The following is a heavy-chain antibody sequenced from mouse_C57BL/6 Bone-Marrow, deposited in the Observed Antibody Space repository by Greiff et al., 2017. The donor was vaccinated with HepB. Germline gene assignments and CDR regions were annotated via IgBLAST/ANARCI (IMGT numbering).Heavy chain of an antibody. V-gene: IGHV7-3*01. CDR2: IRNKANGYTT. Sequence: EVMLMESGGGLVQPGGSLSLSCAASGFTFTDYYMSWVRQPPGKALEWLGFIRNKANGYTTEYSASVKGRFTISRDNSQSILYLQMNALRAEDSATYYCARWGYGSSLWFAYWGQGTLVTVSA. CDR1: GFTFTDYY. J-gene: IGHJ3*01. CDR3: ARWGYGSSLWFAY. D-gene: IGHD1-1*01.